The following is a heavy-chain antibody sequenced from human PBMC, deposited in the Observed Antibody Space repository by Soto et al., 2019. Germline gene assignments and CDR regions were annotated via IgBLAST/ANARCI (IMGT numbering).Heavy chain of an antibody. CDR2: IYNTGTT. CDR3: ARDFRYYGMDV. CDR1: GFTVSSNY. Sequence: EVQLVESGGGLIQPGGSLRLSCAASGFTVSSNYMSWVRQAPGKALEWVSVIYNTGTTYYSDSVKGRFTISRDISKNTLYLQMNSLRAEDTALYYCARDFRYYGMDVWGQGTTVTVSS. J-gene: IGHJ6*02. V-gene: IGHV3-53*01.